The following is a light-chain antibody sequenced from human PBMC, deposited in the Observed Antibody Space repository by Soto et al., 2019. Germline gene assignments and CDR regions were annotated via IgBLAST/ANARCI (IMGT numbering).Light chain of an antibody. V-gene: IGKV1-39*01. Sequence: DIQMTQSPSSLSASVGDRVTITCRASQSISSYLNWYQQKPGKAPKLLIYAASSLQSGVPSRFSGSGSGTDFTLTISSLQPEDFAVYYCQQYNKWPPYTFGQGTKVDIK. CDR3: QQYNKWPPYT. CDR2: AAS. CDR1: QSISSY. J-gene: IGKJ2*01.